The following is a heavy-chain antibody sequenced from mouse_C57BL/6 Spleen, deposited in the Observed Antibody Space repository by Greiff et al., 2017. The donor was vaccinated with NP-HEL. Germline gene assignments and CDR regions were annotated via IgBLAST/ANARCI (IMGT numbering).Heavy chain of an antibody. D-gene: IGHD3-2*02. CDR1: GYTFTDYN. CDR3: ARGRLRNAMDY. J-gene: IGHJ4*01. Sequence: EVQLQQSGPELVKPGASVKMSCKASGYTFTDYNMHWVKQSHGKSLEWIGYINPNNGGTSYNQQFKGKATLTVNKSSSTAYMELRSLTSEDSAVYCVARGRLRNAMDYWGQGTSVTVSS. V-gene: IGHV1-22*01. CDR2: INPNNGGT.